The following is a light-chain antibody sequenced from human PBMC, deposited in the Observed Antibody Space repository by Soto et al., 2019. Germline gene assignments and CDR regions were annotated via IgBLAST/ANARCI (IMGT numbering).Light chain of an antibody. CDR1: SSDVGGYNY. CDR2: DVS. Sequence: QSVLTQPASVSGSPGQSITISCTGTSSDVGGYNYVSWYQQHPGKAPKLMIYDVSNRPSGVSNRFSGSKSGNTASLTISGLQAKDEADYYCSSFTSSTTPVFGGGTKLTVL. CDR3: SSFTSSTTPV. J-gene: IGLJ2*01. V-gene: IGLV2-14*01.